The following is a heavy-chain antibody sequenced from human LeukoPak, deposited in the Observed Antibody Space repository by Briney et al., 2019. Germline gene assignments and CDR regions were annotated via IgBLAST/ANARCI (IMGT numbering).Heavy chain of an antibody. CDR1: GFRFRIYE. Sequence: GGSLRLLCAASGFRFRIYEMNWVPQAPGKGLEWISYLSSRCTLTHYADSVEGRFTISRDNAKNSLYLQMNSLRGEDTAVYYCARDSDEYCSGGACSAFDHWGQGTLVTVSS. CDR3: ARDSDEYCSGGACSAFDH. J-gene: IGHJ4*02. D-gene: IGHD2-15*01. CDR2: LSSRCTLT. V-gene: IGHV3-48*03.